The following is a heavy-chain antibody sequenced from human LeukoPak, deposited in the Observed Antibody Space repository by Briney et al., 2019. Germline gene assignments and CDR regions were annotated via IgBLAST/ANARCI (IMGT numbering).Heavy chain of an antibody. CDR3: ARRQGTTLSFDY. Sequence: GASVKVSCKASGYTFTSYGFSWVRQAPGQGLEWMGWINAYNGNTNYAQKLQGRVTMTTDTSTSTAYMELRSLRFDDTAVYYCARRQGTTLSFDYWGQRTLVTVSS. D-gene: IGHD1-1*01. CDR1: GYTFTSYG. J-gene: IGHJ4*02. V-gene: IGHV1-18*01. CDR2: INAYNGNT.